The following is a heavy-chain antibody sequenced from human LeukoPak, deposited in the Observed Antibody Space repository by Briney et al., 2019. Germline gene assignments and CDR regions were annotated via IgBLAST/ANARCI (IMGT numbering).Heavy chain of an antibody. J-gene: IGHJ4*02. D-gene: IGHD3-16*02. V-gene: IGHV1-2*02. CDR2: VNPKSGGT. CDR3: ARRDSVRLGELSWEHYYFDY. Sequence: ASVKVSCKASGYTFTDYYIHWVRQAPGQGREWMGWVNPKSGGTNYAQRFQGRVTMTRYTSITTAYMELGSLSSDDTAVYYCARRDSVRLGELSWEHYYFDYWGQGTLVTVSS. CDR1: GYTFTDYY.